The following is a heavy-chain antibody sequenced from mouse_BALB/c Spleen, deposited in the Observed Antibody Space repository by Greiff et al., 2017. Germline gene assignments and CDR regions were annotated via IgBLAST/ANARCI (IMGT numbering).Heavy chain of an antibody. CDR2: INPSNGGT. J-gene: IGHJ2*01. CDR3: TRLWTGGY. CDR1: GYTFTSYY. Sequence: QVHVKQPGAELVKPGASVKLSCKASGYTFTSYYMYWVKQRPGQGLEWIGGINPSNGGTNFNEKFKSKATLTVDKSSSTAYMQLSSLTSEDSAVYYCTRLWTGGYWGQGTTLTVSS. D-gene: IGHD1-1*02. V-gene: IGHV1S81*02.